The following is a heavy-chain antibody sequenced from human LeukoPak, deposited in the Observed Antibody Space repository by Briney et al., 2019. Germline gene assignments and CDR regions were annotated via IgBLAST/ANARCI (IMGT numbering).Heavy chain of an antibody. Sequence: SETLSLTCTVSGYSISSDYYWGWIRQSPGKGLEWIGSIYHSGSTYYNPSLKSRVTISVDTSKNQFSLKLSSVTAADTAVYYCARDYYDSSGHGYWGQGTLVTVSS. CDR1: GYSISSDYY. D-gene: IGHD3-22*01. CDR3: ARDYYDSSGHGY. CDR2: IYHSGST. V-gene: IGHV4-38-2*02. J-gene: IGHJ4*02.